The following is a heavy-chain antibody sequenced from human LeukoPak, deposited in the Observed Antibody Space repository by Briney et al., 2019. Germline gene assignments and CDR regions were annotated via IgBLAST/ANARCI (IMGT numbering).Heavy chain of an antibody. V-gene: IGHV4-39*01. J-gene: IGHJ4*02. CDR2: IYYSGST. Sequence: SETLSLTCTVSGGSISSSSYYWGWIRQPPGKGLEWIGSIYYSGSTYYNPSLKSRVTISVDTSKNQFSLKLSSVTAADTAVYYCARHTRLGYCSSTSCYYFDYWGQGTLVTVSS. CDR3: ARHTRLGYCSSTSCYYFDY. D-gene: IGHD2-2*01. CDR1: GGSISSSSYY.